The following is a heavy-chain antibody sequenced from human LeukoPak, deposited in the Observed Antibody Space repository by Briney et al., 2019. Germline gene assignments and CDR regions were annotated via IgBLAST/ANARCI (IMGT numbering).Heavy chain of an antibody. CDR1: GFTFSTYW. V-gene: IGHV3-7*03. CDR2: IKRDGSEK. Sequence: GGSLRLSCVASGFTFSTYWMSWVRQAPGKGLEWVANIKRDGSEKYYVDSVKGRFTISRDNAKNSLYLQMNSLRAEDTAVYYCARETDPGYNDSSGYYLGTFTGSPKQFDYWGQGTLVTVSS. D-gene: IGHD3-22*01. J-gene: IGHJ4*02. CDR3: ARETDPGYNDSSGYYLGTFTGSPKQFDY.